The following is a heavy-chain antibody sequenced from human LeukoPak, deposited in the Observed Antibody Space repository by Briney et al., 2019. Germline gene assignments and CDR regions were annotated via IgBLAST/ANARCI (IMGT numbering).Heavy chain of an antibody. J-gene: IGHJ4*02. CDR3: ARRGSVETPMSNWEWWY. Sequence: GASVKVSCKASGYTFTTYGISWLRQAPGQGPEWMGWISTYNGDTNYAQKFQGRVTLTTDTSTSTVYMELRSLRSDDTAVYYCARRGSVETPMSNWEWWYWVQGTLVTVSS. CDR1: GYTFTTYG. CDR2: ISTYNGDT. V-gene: IGHV1-18*01. D-gene: IGHD5-18*01.